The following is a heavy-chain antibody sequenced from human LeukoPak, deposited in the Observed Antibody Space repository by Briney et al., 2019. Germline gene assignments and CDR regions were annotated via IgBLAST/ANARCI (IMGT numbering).Heavy chain of an antibody. CDR1: GGSISSSSYY. J-gene: IGHJ4*02. CDR3: ARQSPATATSIDY. V-gene: IGHV4-39*01. Sequence: SETLSLTCTVSGGSISSSSYYWGWIRQPPGTGLGWIGSIYYSGSTYYNPSLKSRVTISVDTSKNQFSLKLSSVTAADTAVYYCARQSPATATSIDYWGQGTLVTVSS. CDR2: IYYSGST. D-gene: IGHD5-18*01.